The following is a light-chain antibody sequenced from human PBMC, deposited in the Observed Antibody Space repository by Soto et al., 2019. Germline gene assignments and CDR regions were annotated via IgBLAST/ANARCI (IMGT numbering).Light chain of an antibody. CDR3: SSYTSSSTVV. CDR2: DVS. CDR1: SSDVGGYNY. V-gene: IGLV2-14*01. Sequence: QSALTQPASVSGSPGQSITISCTGTSSDVGGYNYVSWYQQHPDKAPKLMIYDVSNRPSGVSNRFSGSKSGNTASLTISGLQADDEADYSCSSYTSSSTVVFGGGTQLTVL. J-gene: IGLJ2*01.